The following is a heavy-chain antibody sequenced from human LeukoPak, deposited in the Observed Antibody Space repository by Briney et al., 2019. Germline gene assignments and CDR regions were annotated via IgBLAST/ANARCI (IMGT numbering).Heavy chain of an antibody. CDR2: ISGSDGRT. V-gene: IGHV3-23*01. J-gene: IGHJ4*02. CDR3: AKGETTVWDYFDY. CDR1: GFTFSNYG. Sequence: PGGSLRLSCAASGFTFSNYGMNWVRQAPGKGLEWVSAISGSDGRTYYADSVKGRFTISRDNSKNTLYLQMNSLRAEDTAIYYCAKGETTVWDYFDYWGQGTLVTVSS. D-gene: IGHD4-11*01.